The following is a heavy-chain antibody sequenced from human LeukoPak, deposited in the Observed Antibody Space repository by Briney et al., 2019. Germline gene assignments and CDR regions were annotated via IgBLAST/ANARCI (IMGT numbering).Heavy chain of an antibody. D-gene: IGHD3-3*01. CDR2: FDPVDGET. J-gene: IGHJ4*02. Sequence: ASVKVSCKVSGYFLTRLSMHWVRQGIGRGLEWMGGFDPVDGETIYAQKFQGRVTMTENTSTDTAYMELSSLRSDDTAVYYCAILLEDYAFSTGSAKDYWGQGTLVTVSS. CDR1: GYFLTRLS. CDR3: AILLEDYAFSTGSAKDY. V-gene: IGHV1-24*01.